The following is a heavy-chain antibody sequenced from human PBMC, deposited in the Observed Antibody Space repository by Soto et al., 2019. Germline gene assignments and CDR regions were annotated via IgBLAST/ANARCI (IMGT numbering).Heavy chain of an antibody. D-gene: IGHD1-7*01. CDR1: DGSIRSGDYA. CDR3: ARGGLELHFDY. CDR2: IYYSGST. J-gene: IGHJ4*02. V-gene: IGHV4-30-4*01. Sequence: SENLSLTCTVSDGSIRSGDYAWSWIRQPPGKGREWSGYIYYSGSTYYNPSLKSRGTRSVDTSKNHFSLKLSSVTAADTAVYYCARGGLELHFDYWGQGTLVPVSS.